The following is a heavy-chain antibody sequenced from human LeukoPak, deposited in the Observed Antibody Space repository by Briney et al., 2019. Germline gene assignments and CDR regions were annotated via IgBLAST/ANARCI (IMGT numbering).Heavy chain of an antibody. J-gene: IGHJ5*02. CDR1: GFTFSSYA. CDR2: ISSNGGST. V-gene: IGHV3-64*01. CDR3: ARDGVGYYKENWFDP. D-gene: IGHD3-9*01. Sequence: GGSLRLSCAASGFTFSSYAMHWVRQAPGKGLEYVSAISSNGGSTYYANSVKGRFTISRDNSKNTLYLQMGSLRAEDMAVYYRARDGVGYYKENWFDPWGQGTLVTVSS.